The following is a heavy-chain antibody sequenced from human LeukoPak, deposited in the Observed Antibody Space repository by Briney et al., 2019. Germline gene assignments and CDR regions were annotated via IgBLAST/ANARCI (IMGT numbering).Heavy chain of an antibody. CDR3: AKVGYYGSGSYWFDY. J-gene: IGHJ4*02. CDR1: GFTFDTYA. D-gene: IGHD3-10*01. V-gene: IGHV3-30*18. CDR2: MSYDLNRL. Sequence: GTSLRLSCAASGFTFDTYAMHWVRQAPGKGLEWLAAMSYDLNRLHYADSVKGRFTISRDNSKNTLYLQMNSLRAEDTAVYYCAKVGYYGSGSYWFDYWGQGTLVTVSS.